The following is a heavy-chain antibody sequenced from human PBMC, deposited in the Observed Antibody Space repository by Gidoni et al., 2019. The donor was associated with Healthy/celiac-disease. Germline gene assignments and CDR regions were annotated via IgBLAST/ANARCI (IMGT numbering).Heavy chain of an antibody. V-gene: IGHV3-23*01. J-gene: IGHJ4*02. CDR3: AWDSGSFPFDY. D-gene: IGHD1-26*01. CDR2: ISGSGGSP. CDR1: GFTFSSFA. Sequence: EVQLLESGGGLVQPGGSRRLCCADPGFTFSSFAMSGVRQAQGKGREWLSGISGSGGSPSYADSVKGRFTISRDNSKNTLYLQMNSLGAEDTAVYYCAWDSGSFPFDYWGQGTLVTVSS.